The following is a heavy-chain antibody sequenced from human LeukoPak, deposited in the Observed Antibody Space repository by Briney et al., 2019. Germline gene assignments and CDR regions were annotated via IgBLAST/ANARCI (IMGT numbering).Heavy chain of an antibody. CDR1: GYTFTGYY. D-gene: IGHD6-13*01. Sequence: ASVKVSCKASGYTFTGYYMHWVRQAPGQGLEWMGWINPNSGGTNYAQKFQGRVTMTRDTSISTAYMELSRLSSDDTAVYYCARGGAAAGSEGDYWGQGTLVTVSS. CDR3: ARGGAAAGSEGDY. CDR2: INPNSGGT. J-gene: IGHJ4*02. V-gene: IGHV1-2*02.